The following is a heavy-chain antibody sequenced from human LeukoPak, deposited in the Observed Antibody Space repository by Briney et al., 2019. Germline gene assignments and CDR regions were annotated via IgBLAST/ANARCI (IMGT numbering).Heavy chain of an antibody. Sequence: GGSLILSCAASGFTFSDYYMSWIRQAPGKGLEWVSYISTAGDTVYYADSVKGRFTISRDNAKNSLYLQMNSLRAEDTAVYYCARDGEPATIDYWGQGTLVTVSS. CDR2: ISTAGDTV. D-gene: IGHD1-14*01. J-gene: IGHJ4*02. V-gene: IGHV3-11*04. CDR1: GFTFSDYY. CDR3: ARDGEPATIDY.